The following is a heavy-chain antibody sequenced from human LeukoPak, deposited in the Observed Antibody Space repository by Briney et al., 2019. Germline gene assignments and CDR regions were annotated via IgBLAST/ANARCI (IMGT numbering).Heavy chain of an antibody. CDR2: IYYSGST. Sequence: SEALSLTCTGSGASINSGAYYWNWIRHLPGKGLEWIVYIYYSGSTNYKPSLKSRVTMSVDTSKNQFSLRLSSVTDADTAVYYCARLVNYYDSSGYLDFFDYWGPGTLVTVSS. CDR3: ARLVNYYDSSGYLDFFDY. J-gene: IGHJ4*02. V-gene: IGHV4-31*03. CDR1: GASINSGAYY. D-gene: IGHD3-22*01.